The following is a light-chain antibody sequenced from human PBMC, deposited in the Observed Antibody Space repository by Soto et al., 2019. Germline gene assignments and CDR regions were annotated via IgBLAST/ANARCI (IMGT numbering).Light chain of an antibody. CDR3: SSYTTTRTVV. J-gene: IGLJ2*01. CDR2: DVY. CDR1: SSDVGAYNY. V-gene: IGLV2-14*03. Sequence: QSDLTQPASVSGSPGQSITISCAGTSSDVGAYNYVSWYQQHPGKAPKLMIYDVYYRPSGVSNRFSGSKSGNPASLIISGLQAADGDDYYCSSYTTTRTVVFGGGTKLTVL.